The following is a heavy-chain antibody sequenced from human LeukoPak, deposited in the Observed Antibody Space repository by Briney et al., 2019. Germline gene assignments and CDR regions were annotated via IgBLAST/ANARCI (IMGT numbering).Heavy chain of an antibody. CDR1: GFTFSSYG. D-gene: IGHD3-10*01. CDR3: AKDGRYYYGSGPIDY. J-gene: IGHJ4*02. Sequence: PGGSLRLSCAASGFTFSSYGMHWVRQAPGKGLEWVAFIRYDGSNKYYADSVKGRFTISRDNSKNTLYLQMNSLRAEDTAVYYCAKDGRYYYGSGPIDYWGQGTLVTVSS. V-gene: IGHV3-30*02. CDR2: IRYDGSNK.